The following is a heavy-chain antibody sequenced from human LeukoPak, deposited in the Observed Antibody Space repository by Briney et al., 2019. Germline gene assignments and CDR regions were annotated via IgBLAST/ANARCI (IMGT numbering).Heavy chain of an antibody. CDR1: GGSIISGGYY. CDR2: IYYSGST. Sequence: PSQTLSLTCTVSGGSIISGGYYWSCIRQHPGKGLEWIGYIYYSGSTYYNPSLKSRVTISVDTSKNQFSLKLSSVTAADTAVYYCARAQIVVVPAAPYNWFDPWDHGTPVTVSS. CDR3: ARAQIVVVPAAPYNWFDP. V-gene: IGHV4-31*03. D-gene: IGHD2-2*01. J-gene: IGHJ5*02.